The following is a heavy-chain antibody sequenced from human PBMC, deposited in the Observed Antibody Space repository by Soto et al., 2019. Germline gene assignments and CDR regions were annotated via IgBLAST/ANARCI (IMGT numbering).Heavy chain of an antibody. CDR2: IKQDGSEK. J-gene: IGHJ4*02. V-gene: IGHV3-7*02. Sequence: EVLLVDSGGGLVQPGGSLTLSCAASGFTFSDYWMTWVRQAPGKGLEWVANIKQDGSEKSYVDSVKGRFTISRDNARNSLFLQMDSLRDEDTAVYYCAIGGVIAGRWGYWGQGTRVTVSS. CDR3: AIGGVIAGRWGY. D-gene: IGHD3-10*01. CDR1: GFTFSDYW.